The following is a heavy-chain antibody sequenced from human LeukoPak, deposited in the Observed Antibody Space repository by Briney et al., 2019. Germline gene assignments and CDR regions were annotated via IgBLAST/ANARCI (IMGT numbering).Heavy chain of an antibody. J-gene: IGHJ4*02. CDR3: ARDRSSGWYLGTFDY. D-gene: IGHD6-19*01. CDR2: ISAYNGNT. V-gene: IGHV1-18*01. CDR1: GYTFTSYG. Sequence: ASVKVSCKASGYTFTSYGISWVRQAPGQGLEWMGWISAYNGNTNYAQKLQGRVTMTTDTSTSTAYMELRSLRSGDTAVYYCARDRSSGWYLGTFDYWGQGTLVTVSS.